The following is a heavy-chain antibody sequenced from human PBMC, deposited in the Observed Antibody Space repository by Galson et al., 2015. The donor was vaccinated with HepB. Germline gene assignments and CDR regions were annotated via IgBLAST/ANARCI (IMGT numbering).Heavy chain of an antibody. CDR1: GFTFSSYAL. CDR3: ASNYGSGSYFRI. J-gene: IGHJ4*02. V-gene: IGHV4-4*02. D-gene: IGHD3-10*01. CDR2: IFHSGTT. Sequence: SLRLSCAASGFTFSSYALSWVRQAPGKGLEWIGEIFHSGTTNYNPSLDSRVIITTDESKNQFFLKVTSVTAADTAVYYCASNYGSGSYFRIWGQGTLVTVSS.